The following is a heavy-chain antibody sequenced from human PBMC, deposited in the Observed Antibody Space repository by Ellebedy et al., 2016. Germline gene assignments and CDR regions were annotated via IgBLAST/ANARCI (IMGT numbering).Heavy chain of an antibody. J-gene: IGHJ6*02. Sequence: ASVKVSCXASGYTFTSYAMHWVRQAPGQRLEWMGWINAGNGNTKYSQKFQGRVTITRDTSASTAYMELSSLRSEDTAVYYCARVISSLGWSGMSTSYYYGMDVWGQGTTVTVSS. V-gene: IGHV1-3*01. CDR1: GYTFTSYA. CDR2: INAGNGNT. CDR3: ARVISSLGWSGMSTSYYYGMDV. D-gene: IGHD2-2*01.